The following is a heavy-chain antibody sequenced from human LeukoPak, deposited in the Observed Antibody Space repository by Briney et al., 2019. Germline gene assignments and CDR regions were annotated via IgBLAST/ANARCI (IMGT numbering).Heavy chain of an antibody. V-gene: IGHV4-38-2*01. D-gene: IGHD3-3*01. CDR3: ASSTAYDLWSGYQNWFDP. CDR1: GYSISSGYY. J-gene: IGHJ5*02. Sequence: SETLSLTCAVSGYSISSGYYWGWIRQPPGKGLEWIGSIYHSGSTYYNPSLKSRVTISVDTSKNQFSLKLSSVTAADTAVYYCASSTAYDLWSGYQNWFDPWGQGTLVTVSS. CDR2: IYHSGST.